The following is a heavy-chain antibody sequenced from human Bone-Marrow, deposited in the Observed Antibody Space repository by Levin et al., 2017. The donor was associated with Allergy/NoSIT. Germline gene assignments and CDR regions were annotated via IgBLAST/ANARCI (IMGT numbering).Heavy chain of an antibody. CDR3: ARVLRFYAARF. CDR2: ISSSGSTV. D-gene: IGHD3-3*01. V-gene: IGHV3-11*01. Sequence: GGSLRLSCEASGFTFSDYFMSWIRQAPGKGLEWVSYISSSGSTVYYADSVKGRITVSRDNAKKSLYLQMNSLRAEDTAVYYCARVLRFYAARFWGQGTMVTVSS. J-gene: IGHJ3*01. CDR1: GFTFSDYF.